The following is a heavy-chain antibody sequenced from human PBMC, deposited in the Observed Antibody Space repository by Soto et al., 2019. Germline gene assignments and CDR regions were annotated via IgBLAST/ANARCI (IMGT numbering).Heavy chain of an antibody. J-gene: IGHJ4*02. CDR3: ARDLTGTRIFDY. Sequence: QVQLVQSGAEVKKPGASVKVSCKASGYTFTSYAMHWVRQAPGQRLEWMGWINAGNGNTKYSQKFQGRVTITRDTSASTAYMELSSLRSEDTAVYYCARDLTGTRIFDYWGQGTLVTVSS. CDR1: GYTFTSYA. V-gene: IGHV1-3*01. D-gene: IGHD1-1*01. CDR2: INAGNGNT.